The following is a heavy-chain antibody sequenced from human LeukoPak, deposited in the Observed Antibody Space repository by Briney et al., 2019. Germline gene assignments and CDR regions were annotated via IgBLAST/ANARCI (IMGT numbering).Heavy chain of an antibody. Sequence: SVKVSCKASGGTFSSYAISWVRQVPGQGLEWMGGIIPIFGTANYAQKFQGRVTITADESTSTAYMELSSLRSEDTAVYYCARDGPYYYDSIAFKPDAFDIWGQGTMVTVSS. CDR3: ARDGPYYYDSIAFKPDAFDI. J-gene: IGHJ3*02. V-gene: IGHV1-69*01. D-gene: IGHD3-22*01. CDR1: GGTFSSYA. CDR2: IIPIFGTA.